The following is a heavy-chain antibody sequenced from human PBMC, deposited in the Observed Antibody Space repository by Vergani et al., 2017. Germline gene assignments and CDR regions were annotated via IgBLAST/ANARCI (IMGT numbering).Heavy chain of an antibody. J-gene: IGHJ5*02. CDR3: ARDRGARVGATGGYNWFDP. Sequence: QVQLQESGPGLVKPSQTLSLTCTVSGGSISSGGYYWSWIRLHPGKGLEWIGYIYYSGSTDYNPSRRSSVTISVDTSKNQFSLKLSSVAAADTAVYYCARDRGARVGATGGYNWFDPWGRGTLVAVSS. CDR2: IYYSGST. D-gene: IGHD1-26*01. CDR1: GGSISSGGYY. V-gene: IGHV4-31*01.